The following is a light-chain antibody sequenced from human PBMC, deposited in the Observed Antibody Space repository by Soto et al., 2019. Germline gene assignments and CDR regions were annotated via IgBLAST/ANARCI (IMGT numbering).Light chain of an antibody. CDR1: SSNIASNT. CDR3: PSWDASLNGHV. V-gene: IGLV1-44*01. Sequence: QSVLTQPPSASGTPGQRVTVSCSGSSSNIASNTVNWYQQLPGTAPKLLIYSNDQRPSGVPDRFSASKSGTSASLAISGLHSPDDPHYPSPSWDASLNGHVFGTGTKVTV. CDR2: SND. J-gene: IGLJ1*01.